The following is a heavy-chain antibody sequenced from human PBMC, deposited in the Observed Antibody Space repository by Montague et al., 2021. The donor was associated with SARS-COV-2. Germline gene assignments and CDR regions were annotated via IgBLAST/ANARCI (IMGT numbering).Heavy chain of an antibody. J-gene: IGHJ3*02. V-gene: IGHV3-48*03. CDR3: AIEQYCSGGSCFYDAFDI. D-gene: IGHD2-15*01. CDR2: ISSSGSTI. CDR1: GFTFSSYE. Sequence: SLRLSCAASGFTFSSYEMNLVRQAPGKGLEWVSYISSSGSTIYYSDSVKGLFTISRDNAKNSLYLQMNSLRAEDTAVYYCAIEQYCSGGSCFYDAFDIWGQGKMVTVSS.